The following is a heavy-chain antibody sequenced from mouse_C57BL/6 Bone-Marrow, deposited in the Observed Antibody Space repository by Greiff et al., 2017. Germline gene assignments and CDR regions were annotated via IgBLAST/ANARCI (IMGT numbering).Heavy chain of an antibody. V-gene: IGHV1-18*01. J-gene: IGHJ1*03. CDR2: INPNNGGT. CDR1: GYTFTDYN. D-gene: IGHD1-1*01. CDR3: ARFYGSSHWYFDV. Sequence: VQLQQSGPELVKPGASVKIPCKASGYTFTDYNMDWVKQSHGQSLEWIGDINPNNGGTIYNQKFKGKATLTVDTSSSTAYMELRSLTSEDTAVYYCARFYGSSHWYFDVWGTGTTVTVSS.